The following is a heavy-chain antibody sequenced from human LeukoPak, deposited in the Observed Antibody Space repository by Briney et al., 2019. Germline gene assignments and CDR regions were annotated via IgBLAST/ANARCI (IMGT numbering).Heavy chain of an antibody. J-gene: IGHJ6*03. CDR2: ISGSGGST. Sequence: GGSLRLSCAASGFTFSSYAISWGRQAPGKGLEWVSAISGSGGSTYYADSVKGRFTISRDNSKNTLYLQMNSLRAENTAVYYCAKAGWNDYYYYYMDVWGKGTTVTVSS. CDR1: GFTFSSYA. D-gene: IGHD1-1*01. CDR3: AKAGWNDYYYYYMDV. V-gene: IGHV3-23*01.